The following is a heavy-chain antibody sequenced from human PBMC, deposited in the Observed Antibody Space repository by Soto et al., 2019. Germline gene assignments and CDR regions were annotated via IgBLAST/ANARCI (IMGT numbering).Heavy chain of an antibody. CDR3: ARGLRNYYDRSGLHY. V-gene: IGHV3-48*03. Sequence: GGSLRLSCAASGFTFSNYEMNWVRQAPGKGLEWVSYISYSGSTIYYADSVKGRFTISRDNSKNSLYLQMNSLRAKDTAVYYCARGLRNYYDRSGLHYWGQGTLVTVSS. J-gene: IGHJ4*02. D-gene: IGHD3-22*01. CDR1: GFTFSNYE. CDR2: ISYSGSTI.